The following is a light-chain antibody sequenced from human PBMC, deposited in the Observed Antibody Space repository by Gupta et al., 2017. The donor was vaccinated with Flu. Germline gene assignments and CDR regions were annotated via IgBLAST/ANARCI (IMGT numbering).Light chain of an antibody. CDR3: QQDYSTPLT. CDR1: QSVLYSSNNKNY. V-gene: IGKV4-1*01. CDR2: WAS. J-gene: IGKJ4*01. Sequence: DIVMTQFPDPLAVSLGERATINCKSSQSVLYSSNNKNYLAWYQQKPGQPPKLLIYWASTRESGVPDRFSGSGSGTDFTLTISSLQAEDVAVYYCQQDYSTPLTFGGGTKVEIK.